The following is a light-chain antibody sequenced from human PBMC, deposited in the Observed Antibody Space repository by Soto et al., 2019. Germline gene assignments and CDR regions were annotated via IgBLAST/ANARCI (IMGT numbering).Light chain of an antibody. CDR1: SSDVGRYNY. CDR3: TSYTSSSSAV. V-gene: IGLV2-14*01. CDR2: EVS. Sequence: QSALTQPASVSGSPGQSITISCTGTSSDVGRYNYVSRYQQHPGKAPKLMIYEVSNRPSGVSNRFSGSKSGNTASLTISGLQAEDEADYYCTSYTSSSSAVFGGGTKLTVL. J-gene: IGLJ3*02.